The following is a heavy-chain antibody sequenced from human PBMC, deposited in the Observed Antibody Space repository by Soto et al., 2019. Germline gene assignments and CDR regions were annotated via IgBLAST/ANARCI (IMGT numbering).Heavy chain of an antibody. Sequence: ASVKVSCKASGYTFTSYGISWVRQAPGQGLEWMGWISAYNGNTNYAQKLQDRVNMTTDTFTSTAYMELRSLRSDDTAVYYCARGGQWPPTRHFDPWGQGTLVTVSS. J-gene: IGHJ5*02. CDR1: GYTFTSYG. CDR2: ISAYNGNT. D-gene: IGHD6-19*01. V-gene: IGHV1-18*01. CDR3: ARGGQWPPTRHFDP.